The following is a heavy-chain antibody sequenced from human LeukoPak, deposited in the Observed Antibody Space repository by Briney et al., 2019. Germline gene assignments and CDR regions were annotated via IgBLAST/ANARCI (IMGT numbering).Heavy chain of an antibody. Sequence: GGSLRLSCAASGFTYSNYWMHWVRQGPGKGLVWVSRINSDGSSTSYADSVKGRFTISRDNAKNTLYLQMNSLRAEDTAVYYCARDRYSNWFDPWGQGTLVTVSS. CDR1: GFTYSNYW. CDR2: INSDGSST. CDR3: ARDRYSNWFDP. V-gene: IGHV3-74*01. J-gene: IGHJ5*02. D-gene: IGHD1-26*01.